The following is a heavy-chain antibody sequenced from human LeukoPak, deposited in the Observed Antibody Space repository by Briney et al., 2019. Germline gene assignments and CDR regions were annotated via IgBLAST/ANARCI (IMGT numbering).Heavy chain of an antibody. J-gene: IGHJ4*02. Sequence: GGSLRLSCAASGFTFSNYWMIWVRQAPGKGLEWVTFIQYDGRNTYYADSGKGRFTISRDNSENTLYLQMNSLRAEDTAMYYCAKPRGYCTSTRCPEIDYWGQGTLVTVSS. D-gene: IGHD2-2*01. CDR3: AKPRGYCTSTRCPEIDY. CDR2: IQYDGRNT. V-gene: IGHV3-30*02. CDR1: GFTFSNYW.